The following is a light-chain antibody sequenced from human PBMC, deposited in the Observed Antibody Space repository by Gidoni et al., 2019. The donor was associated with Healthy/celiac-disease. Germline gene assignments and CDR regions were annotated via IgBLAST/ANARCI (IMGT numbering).Light chain of an antibody. CDR2: EVS. CDR1: SSDVGGYNY. CDR3: SSYAGSNNVV. V-gene: IGLV2-8*01. J-gene: IGLJ2*01. Sequence: QSALTQPPSASGSPGPSVTISCTGTSSDVGGYNYVSWYQQQPGKAPILLIYEVSTRPSGVPDRFSGSKSGNTASLTVSGLQAEDEADYYCSSYAGSNNVVFGGGTKLTVL.